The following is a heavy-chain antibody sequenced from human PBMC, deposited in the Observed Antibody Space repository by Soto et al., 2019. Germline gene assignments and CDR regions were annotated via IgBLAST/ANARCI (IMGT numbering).Heavy chain of an antibody. CDR1: GFIFTNYW. CDR3: AKQSDITICGLVNGGMDV. D-gene: IGHD3-3*01. CDR2: IDPSDSYT. V-gene: IGHV5-10-1*01. Sequence: PGESLKISCKGSGFIFTNYWITWVRQMPGKGLEWMGRIDPSDSYTNYSPSFQGHVAISADKSITTAYLQWSSLKASDTAIYYCAKQSDITICGLVNGGMDVWGQGTTVTVSS. J-gene: IGHJ6*02.